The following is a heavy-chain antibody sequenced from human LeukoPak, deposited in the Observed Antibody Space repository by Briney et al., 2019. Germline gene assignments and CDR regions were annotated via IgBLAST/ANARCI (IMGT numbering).Heavy chain of an antibody. D-gene: IGHD3-22*01. V-gene: IGHV1-18*01. CDR3: ARVYLGITMIVVVSGDY. CDR2: ISAYNGNT. CDR1: GYTFTSYG. J-gene: IGHJ4*02. Sequence: ASVKVSCKASGYTFTSYGISWVRQAPGQGLEWMGWISAYNGNTNYAQKLQGRVTMTTDTSTSTAYMELRSLRSDDTAVYYCARVYLGITMIVVVSGDYWGQGTLVTVSS.